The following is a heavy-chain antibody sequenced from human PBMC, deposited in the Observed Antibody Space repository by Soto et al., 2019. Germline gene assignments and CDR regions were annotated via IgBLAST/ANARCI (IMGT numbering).Heavy chain of an antibody. CDR3: ARGKGMEENYYYYGMDV. Sequence: ASVKVSCKASGYTFSTYALHWVRRAPGQGLEWMGWINGGNGHTRYSQKFKDRVTISRDTPASTAYMELSGLRSGDTAVYYCARGKGMEENYYYYGMDVWGQGTTVTVSS. CDR2: INGGNGHT. J-gene: IGHJ6*02. CDR1: GYTFSTYA. V-gene: IGHV1-3*01. D-gene: IGHD1-1*01.